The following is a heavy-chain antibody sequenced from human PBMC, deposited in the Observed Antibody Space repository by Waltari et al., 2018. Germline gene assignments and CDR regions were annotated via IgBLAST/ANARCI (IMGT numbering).Heavy chain of an antibody. V-gene: IGHV4-38-2*02. D-gene: IGHD6-19*01. Sequence: QVQLQESGPGLVKPSETLSLTCAVSGYSISSGYYWGWIRQPPGKGLEWIGSIYLSGSTYYNPSLKSRVTISVDTSKNQFSLKLSSVTAADTAVYYCARDVGSGWEFDAFDIWGQGTMVTVSS. CDR2: IYLSGST. CDR1: GYSISSGYY. J-gene: IGHJ3*02. CDR3: ARDVGSGWEFDAFDI.